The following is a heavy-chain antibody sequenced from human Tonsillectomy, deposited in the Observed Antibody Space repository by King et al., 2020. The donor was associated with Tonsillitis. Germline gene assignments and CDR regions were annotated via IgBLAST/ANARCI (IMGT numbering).Heavy chain of an antibody. J-gene: IGHJ6*03. CDR3: ARVQNYDFWSGYSTLYYMDV. Sequence: QLQESGPGLVKPSGTLSLTCAVSGGTISSSNWWSWVRQPPGKGLEWMGEIYHSGSTDYTPSLKSRGTISIDKYNNQSALKLSSVTTAAPPVDYCARVQNYDFWSGYSTLYYMDVWGKGTTVTVSS. V-gene: IGHV4-4*02. CDR1: GGTISSSNW. D-gene: IGHD3-3*01. CDR2: IYHSGST.